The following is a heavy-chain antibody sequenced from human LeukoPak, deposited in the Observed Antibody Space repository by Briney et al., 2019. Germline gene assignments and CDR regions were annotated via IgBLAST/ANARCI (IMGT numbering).Heavy chain of an antibody. CDR1: GHTLTSNY. CDR2: ISAYNGNT. CDR3: AREYSDGYSTDFDY. V-gene: IGHV1-18*04. Sequence: ASVKVSCKASGHTLTSNYIHWVRQAPGQGLEWMGWISAYNGNTNYAQKLQGRVTMTTDTSTSTAYMELRSLRSDDTAVYYCAREYSDGYSTDFDYWGQGTVVTVSS. J-gene: IGHJ4*02. D-gene: IGHD5-24*01.